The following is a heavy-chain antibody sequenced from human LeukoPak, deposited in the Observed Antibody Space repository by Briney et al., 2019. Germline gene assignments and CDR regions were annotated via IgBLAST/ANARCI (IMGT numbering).Heavy chain of an antibody. CDR1: GYTFTSYD. CDR2: MNPNSGNT. CDR3: ARGRSIAAAGTISY. Sequence: ASVKVSCKASGYTFTSYDINWVRQAPGQGLEWMGWMNPNSGNTGYAQKFQGRVTMTRNTSISTAYMELSSLRSEDTAVYYCARGRSIAAAGTISYWGQGTLVTVSS. V-gene: IGHV1-8*01. D-gene: IGHD6-13*01. J-gene: IGHJ4*02.